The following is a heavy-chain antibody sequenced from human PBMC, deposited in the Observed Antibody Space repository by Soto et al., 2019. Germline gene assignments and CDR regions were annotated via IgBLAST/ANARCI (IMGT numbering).Heavy chain of an antibody. J-gene: IGHJ4*02. D-gene: IGHD6-13*01. CDR2: LNPNGGST. V-gene: IGHV1-46*01. CDR3: AINLAAGDS. CDR1: GYTFTNSY. Sequence: QVQLVQSGAEVKKPGASVKVSCKASGYTFTNSYIHWVRQAPGQGLEWMALLNPNGGSTNYAQNFQGRVTVTRDTSTSTVYMELTSLTSEDTAVYYCAINLAAGDSWGQGTLVTVSS.